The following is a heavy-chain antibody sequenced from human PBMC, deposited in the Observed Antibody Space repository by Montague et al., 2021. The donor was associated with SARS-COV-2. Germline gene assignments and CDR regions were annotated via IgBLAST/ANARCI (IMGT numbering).Heavy chain of an antibody. CDR2: ITSNGSSI. Sequence: SLRLSCAASGFTFRSHDLKWVRQAPGKGLEWVSYITSNGSSIYYSYSXXVLFPISRDNAKNSLYLQMNGLRVEDTAVSYCATYGCSGGRYYASWFDPWGQGTLVTVSS. CDR3: ATYGCSGGRYYASWFDP. CDR1: GFTFRSHD. D-gene: IGHD2-15*01. V-gene: IGHV3-48*03. J-gene: IGHJ5*02.